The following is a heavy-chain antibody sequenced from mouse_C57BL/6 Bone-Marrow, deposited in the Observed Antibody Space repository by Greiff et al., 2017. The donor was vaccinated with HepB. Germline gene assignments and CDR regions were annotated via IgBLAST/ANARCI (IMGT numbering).Heavy chain of an antibody. D-gene: IGHD2-3*01. J-gene: IGHJ3*01. Sequence: EVNLVESGGGLVKPGGSLKLSCAASGFTFSSYAMSWVRQTPEKRLEWVATISDGGSYTYYPDNVKGRFTISRDNAKNNLYLQMSHLKSEDTAMYYCARDRRWLAWFAYWGQGTLVTVSA. CDR1: GFTFSSYA. CDR2: ISDGGSYT. V-gene: IGHV5-4*01. CDR3: ARDRRWLAWFAY.